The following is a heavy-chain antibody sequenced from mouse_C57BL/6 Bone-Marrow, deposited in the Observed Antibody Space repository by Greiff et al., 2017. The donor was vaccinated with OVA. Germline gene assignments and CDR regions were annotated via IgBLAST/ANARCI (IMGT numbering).Heavy chain of an antibody. CDR2: IHPNSGST. CDR3: ARSGYDGYYYAMDY. CDR1: GYTFTSYW. D-gene: IGHD2-3*01. Sequence: VQLQQPGAELVKPGASVKLSCKASGYTFTSYWMHWVKQRPGQGLEWIGMIHPNSGSTNYNEKFKSKATLTVDKSSSTAYMQLSSLTSEDSAVEDCARSGYDGYYYAMDYWGQGTSVTVSS. V-gene: IGHV1-64*01. J-gene: IGHJ4*01.